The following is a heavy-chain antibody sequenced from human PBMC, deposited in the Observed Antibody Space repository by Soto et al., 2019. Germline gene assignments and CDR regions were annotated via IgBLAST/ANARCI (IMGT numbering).Heavy chain of an antibody. Sequence: ASVKVCCKSSGYTFTSYAMHWVRQAPGQRLEWMGWINAGNGNTKYSQKFQGRVTITRDTSASTAYMELSSLRSEDTAVYYCARGVAGPLHWFDPWGQGTLVTVS. CDR1: GYTFTSYA. J-gene: IGHJ5*02. V-gene: IGHV1-3*01. CDR3: ARGVAGPLHWFDP. D-gene: IGHD6-19*01. CDR2: INAGNGNT.